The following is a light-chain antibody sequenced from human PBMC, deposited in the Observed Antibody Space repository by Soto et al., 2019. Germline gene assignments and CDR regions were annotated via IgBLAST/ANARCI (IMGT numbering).Light chain of an antibody. J-gene: IGLJ3*02. CDR1: SSDVGRYNY. V-gene: IGLV2-14*01. CDR2: EVT. Sequence: QSALTQPASVSGSPGQLITISCTGTSSDVGRYNYVSWYQHHPGKAPKLMISEVTHRPSGVSNRFSGSKSGNTASLTISGLQAEDEADYHCFSYTSSATLVFGGGTKLTVL. CDR3: FSYTSSATLV.